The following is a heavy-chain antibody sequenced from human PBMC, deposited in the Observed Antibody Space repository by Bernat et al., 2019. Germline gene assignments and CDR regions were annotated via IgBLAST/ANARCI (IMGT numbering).Heavy chain of an antibody. CDR2: IRSKANTYAT. J-gene: IGHJ6*02. V-gene: IGHV3-73*01. CDR1: GFTFSGSA. D-gene: IGHD5-18*01. CDR3: TRYWDRPMGGSRYYGMDV. Sequence: EVQLVESGGGLVQPGGSLKLSCAASGFTFSGSAMHWVRQASGKGLEWVGRIRSKANTYATAYGASVKGRFTIARDDSKNTAYLQMNSLKTEHTAVYYCTRYWDRPMGGSRYYGMDVWGQGTTVTVSS.